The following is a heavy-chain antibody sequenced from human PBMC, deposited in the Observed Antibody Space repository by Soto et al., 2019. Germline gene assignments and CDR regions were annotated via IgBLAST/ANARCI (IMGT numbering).Heavy chain of an antibody. D-gene: IGHD1-20*01. CDR1: GGTFSSYT. CDR2: IIPILGIA. CDR3: ARDHGITGTTAFDY. Sequence: ASVKVSFKASGGTFSSYTISWVRQAPGQGLEWMGRIIPILGIANYAQKFQSRVTITADKSTSTAYMELSSLRSEDTAVYYCARDHGITGTTAFDYWGQGTLVTVSS. J-gene: IGHJ4*02. V-gene: IGHV1-69*04.